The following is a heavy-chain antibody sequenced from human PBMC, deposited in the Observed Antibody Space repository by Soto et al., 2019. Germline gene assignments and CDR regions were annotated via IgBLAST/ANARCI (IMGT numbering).Heavy chain of an antibody. Sequence: GGALRLSCAASGFTFSSYAMSWVRQAPGKGLEWVSGISSSGGDTPYAGSVKGRFTISRDNSKNTLYLQMSNLRAEDTVVYFCATKTAGRRPFDYWGQGTLVTVSS. CDR3: ATKTAGRRPFDY. D-gene: IGHD6-13*01. CDR1: GFTFSSYA. V-gene: IGHV3-23*01. J-gene: IGHJ4*02. CDR2: ISSSGGDT.